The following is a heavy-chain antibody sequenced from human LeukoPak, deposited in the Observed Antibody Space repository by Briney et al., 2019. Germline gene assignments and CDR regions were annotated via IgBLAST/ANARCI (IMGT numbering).Heavy chain of an antibody. D-gene: IGHD6-19*01. CDR2: ISSSGSTI. CDR1: RFTFSSYS. V-gene: IGHV3-21*04. J-gene: IGHJ4*02. Sequence: GGSLRLSCAASRFTFSSYSMNWVRQAPGKGLEWVSSISSSGSTIYYADSVKGRFTISRDNAKNSLYLQMNSLRAEDTAVYYCAREGSGWPFDYWGQGTLVTVSS. CDR3: AREGSGWPFDY.